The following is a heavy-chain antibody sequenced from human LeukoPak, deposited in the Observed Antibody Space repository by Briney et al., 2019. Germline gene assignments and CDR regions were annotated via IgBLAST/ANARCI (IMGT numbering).Heavy chain of an antibody. CDR3: ATAAYDSGSYIVNHDY. D-gene: IGHD3-22*01. J-gene: IGHJ4*02. CDR1: GFTFSSYA. CDR2: ISGSGGST. V-gene: IGHV3-23*01. Sequence: GGSLRLSCAASGFTFSSYAMSWVRQAPGKGLEWVSAISGSGGSTYYADSVKGRFTISRDNSKNTLYLQMDSLRGEDTAVYYCATAAYDSGSYIVNHDYWGQGTLVTVSS.